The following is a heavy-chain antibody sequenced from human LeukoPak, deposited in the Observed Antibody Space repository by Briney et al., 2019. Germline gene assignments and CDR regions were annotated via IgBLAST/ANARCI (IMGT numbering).Heavy chain of an antibody. CDR3: ARALGNYYDSTVYQAN. J-gene: IGHJ4*02. CDR2: INPKSGVT. Sequence: GASMKVSCNTSGYTFTDYYIHWVRQAPGQGLEWMGWINPKSGVTNYAQKFQGRVTLTSDTSVSTAYMDLSSLASGDTAVYYCARALGNYYDSTVYQANWGQGQLVTVSS. V-gene: IGHV1-2*02. D-gene: IGHD3-22*01. CDR1: GYTFTDYY.